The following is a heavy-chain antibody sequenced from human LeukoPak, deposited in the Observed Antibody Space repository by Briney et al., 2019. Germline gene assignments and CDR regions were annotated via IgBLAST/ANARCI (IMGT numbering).Heavy chain of an antibody. J-gene: IGHJ4*02. V-gene: IGHV3-21*01. Sequence: GGSLRLSCAASGFTFSSYSMNWVRQAPGKGLEWVSSISSSSTYIYYADSVKGRFTISRDNAKNSLYLQMNILRDEDTAVYYCARTGGPIVSFFFELWGQGTLVTVSS. CDR3: ARTGGPIVSFFFEL. CDR1: GFTFSSYS. D-gene: IGHD5/OR15-5a*01. CDR2: ISSSSTYI.